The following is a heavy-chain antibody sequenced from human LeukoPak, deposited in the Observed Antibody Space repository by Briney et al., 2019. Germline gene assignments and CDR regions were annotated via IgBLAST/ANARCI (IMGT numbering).Heavy chain of an antibody. J-gene: IGHJ4*02. V-gene: IGHV3-30*18. CDR2: ISYDGSNK. D-gene: IGHD5-12*01. CDR3: AKAVDSGYDVFLTDYFDY. CDR1: GFTFSSYG. Sequence: GRSLRLSCAASGFTFSSYGMHWVRQAPGKGLEWVAVISYDGSNKYYADSVKGRFTISRGNSKNTLYLQMNSLRAEDTAVYYCAKAVDSGYDVFLTDYFDYWGQGTLVTVSS.